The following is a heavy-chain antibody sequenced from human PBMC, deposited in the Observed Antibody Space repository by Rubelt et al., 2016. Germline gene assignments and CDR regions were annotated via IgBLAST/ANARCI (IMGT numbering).Heavy chain of an antibody. D-gene: IGHD3-10*01. CDR1: GFTFNNYG. CDR3: ARGNSAAY. J-gene: IGHJ4*02. CDR2: ISYDGSNK. Sequence: VQLLESGGDLVQPGGSLRLSCAASGFTFNNYGMHWVRQAPGKGLEWVAVISYDGSNKYYADSVKGRFTISRDNAKKSVYLQMNSLRAEDTAVYYCARGNSAAYWGQGTLVTVSS. V-gene: IGHV3-30*03.